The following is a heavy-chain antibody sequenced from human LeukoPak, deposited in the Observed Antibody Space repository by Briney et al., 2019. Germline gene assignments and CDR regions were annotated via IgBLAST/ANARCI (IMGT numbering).Heavy chain of an antibody. CDR2: ISGSGGST. CDR3: AKAPAVAYYFDY. CDR1: GFTFSSYA. V-gene: IGHV3-23*01. Sequence: GGSLRLSCAASGFTFSSYAMSWVRQAPGKGLEWVSAISGSGGSTYYADSVKGRFTISRDNSKNTLCLQMNSLRVEGTAVYYCAKAPAVAYYFDYWGQGTLVTVSS. J-gene: IGHJ4*02. D-gene: IGHD6-19*01.